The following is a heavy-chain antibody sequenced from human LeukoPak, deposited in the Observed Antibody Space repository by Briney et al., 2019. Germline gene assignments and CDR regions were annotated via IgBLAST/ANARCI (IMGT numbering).Heavy chain of an antibody. CDR2: IHYSGST. Sequence: PSETLSLTCSVSGGSIKTYYWTWIRRPPGKGLEWIGYIHYSGSTDSNPSLMGRVTISLDTSKSQFSLELRSVTAADTAVYYCVRDQSEFDSWGQGTVVTVSS. J-gene: IGHJ4*02. V-gene: IGHV4-59*01. CDR3: VRDQSEFDS. CDR1: GGSIKTYY.